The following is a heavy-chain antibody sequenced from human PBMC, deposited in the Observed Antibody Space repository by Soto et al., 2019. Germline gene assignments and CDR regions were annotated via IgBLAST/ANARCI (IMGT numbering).Heavy chain of an antibody. CDR3: ARVAGTPTTVTFYYYGMDV. Sequence: HPGGSLRLSCAASGFTVSSNYMSWVRQAPGKGLEWVSVIYSGGSTYYADSVKGRFTISRDNSKNTLYLQMNSLRAEDTAVYYCARVAGTPTTVTFYYYGMDVWGQGTTVTVSS. V-gene: IGHV3-53*01. D-gene: IGHD4-17*01. CDR2: IYSGGST. J-gene: IGHJ6*02. CDR1: GFTVSSNY.